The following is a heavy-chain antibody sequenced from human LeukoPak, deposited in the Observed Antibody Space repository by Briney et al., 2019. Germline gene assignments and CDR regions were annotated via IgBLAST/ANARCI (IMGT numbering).Heavy chain of an antibody. Sequence: ASVKVSCKASGYTFTSYYMHWVRQAPGQGLEWMGWISGYNGNTNYAQKLQGRVTTTTDTSTSTAYMELRSLRSDDTALYYCARDTGSEVVGATLNYWGQGTLVTVSP. CDR2: ISGYNGNT. CDR1: GYTFTSYY. CDR3: ARDTGSEVVGATLNY. J-gene: IGHJ4*02. D-gene: IGHD2-15*01. V-gene: IGHV1-18*04.